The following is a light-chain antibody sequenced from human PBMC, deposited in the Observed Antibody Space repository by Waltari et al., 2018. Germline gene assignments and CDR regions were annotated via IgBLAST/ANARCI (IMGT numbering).Light chain of an antibody. Sequence: DAVMTQSPLSLPVTLGQPASISCRSSQSLVHSDGNILFNWFQQRPGQPPRRLIYKISDRDSGVPDRFSGSGSGTDFTLKISRVEAEDVGVYYCMQGTYWPYTFGQGTKLEIK. J-gene: IGKJ2*01. V-gene: IGKV2-30*02. CDR1: QSLVHSDGNIL. CDR2: KIS. CDR3: MQGTYWPYT.